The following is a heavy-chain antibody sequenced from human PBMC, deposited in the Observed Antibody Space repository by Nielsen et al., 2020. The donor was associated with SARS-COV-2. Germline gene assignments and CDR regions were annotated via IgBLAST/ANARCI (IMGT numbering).Heavy chain of an antibody. V-gene: IGHV3-74*01. CDR3: ARVAVPGTGN. J-gene: IGHJ4*02. D-gene: IGHD6-19*01. CDR2: INSDGSST. Sequence: GESLKISCAASGFTFSSYGMHLVRQAPGKGLVWVSRINSDGSSTSYADSVKGRFTISRDNAKNTLYLQMNSLRDDDTAVYYCARVAVPGTGNWGQGTLVTVSS. CDR1: GFTFSSYG.